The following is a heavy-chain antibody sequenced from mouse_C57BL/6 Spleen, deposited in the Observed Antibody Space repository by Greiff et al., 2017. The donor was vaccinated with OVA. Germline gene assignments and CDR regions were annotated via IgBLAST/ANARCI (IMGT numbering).Heavy chain of an antibody. CDR1: GYSFTDYN. V-gene: IGHV1-39*01. Sequence: QLVESGPELVKPGASVKISCKASGYSFTDYNMNWVKQSNGKSLEWIGVINPNYGTTSYNQKFKGKATLTVDQSSSTAYMQLNSLTSEDSAVYYCARMIYYGNYGEFDYWGQGTTLTVSS. D-gene: IGHD2-1*01. CDR2: INPNYGTT. J-gene: IGHJ2*01. CDR3: ARMIYYGNYGEFDY.